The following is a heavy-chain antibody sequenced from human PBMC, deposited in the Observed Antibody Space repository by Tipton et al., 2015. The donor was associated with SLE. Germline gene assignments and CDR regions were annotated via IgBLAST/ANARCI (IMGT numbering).Heavy chain of an antibody. D-gene: IGHD1-1*01. CDR3: ASDGVWNPI. CDR1: DDSISSYY. V-gene: IGHV4-59*12. CDR2: IYYSGST. Sequence: TLSLTCTVSDDSISSYYWSWIRQPPGKGLEWIGYIYYSGSTNYNPSLKSRVTISVDTSKNQFSLKLSSVTAADTAVYYCASDGVWNPIWGQGTMVTVSS. J-gene: IGHJ3*02.